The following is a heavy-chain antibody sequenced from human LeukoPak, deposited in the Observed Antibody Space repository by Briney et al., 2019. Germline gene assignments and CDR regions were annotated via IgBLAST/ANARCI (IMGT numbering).Heavy chain of an antibody. Sequence: PGGSLTLSCAASGFAFADYAIHWVRQGPGGGLEWVSLTSGDGGTTYYADSEKGRFTISRDNSKNSLFLQMNSLRTEDTALYYCAKDMVWGWYFDLWGRGTLVTVSS. J-gene: IGHJ2*01. CDR1: GFAFADYA. CDR3: AKDMVWGWYFDL. V-gene: IGHV3-43*02. D-gene: IGHD7-27*01. CDR2: TSGDGGTT.